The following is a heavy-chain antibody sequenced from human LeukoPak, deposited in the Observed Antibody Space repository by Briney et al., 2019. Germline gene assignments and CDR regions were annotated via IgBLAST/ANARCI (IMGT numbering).Heavy chain of an antibody. J-gene: IGHJ4*02. Sequence: PGGSLRLSCAAPGFTFYDYTMHWVRQAPGKGLGWVSLISWDGGSTYYADSVKGRFTISRYNSKNSLYLQMNSLRTEDTALYYCATGLYSSSWYYFDYWGQGTLVTVSS. V-gene: IGHV3-43*01. CDR2: ISWDGGST. CDR1: GFTFYDYT. D-gene: IGHD6-13*01. CDR3: ATGLYSSSWYYFDY.